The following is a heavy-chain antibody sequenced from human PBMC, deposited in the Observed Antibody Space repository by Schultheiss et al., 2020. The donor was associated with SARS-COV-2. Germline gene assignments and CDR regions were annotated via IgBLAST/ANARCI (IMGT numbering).Heavy chain of an antibody. D-gene: IGHD5-12*01. J-gene: IGHJ4*02. CDR1: GFTFSNYG. CDR2: ISYDGSNK. Sequence: GESLKISCAASGFTFSNYGMYWVRQAPGKGLEWVTIISYDGSNKYYADSVKGRFTISRDNSKNTLYLQMNSLRAEDTAVYYCAKDLGYSGYGIDYWGQGTLVTVSS. V-gene: IGHV3-30*18. CDR3: AKDLGYSGYGIDY.